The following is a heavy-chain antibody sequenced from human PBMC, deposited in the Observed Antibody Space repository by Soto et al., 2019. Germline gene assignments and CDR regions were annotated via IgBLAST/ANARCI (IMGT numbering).Heavy chain of an antibody. CDR1: VSNLSNYW. V-gene: IGHV5-51*01. CDR2: IYPGDSDT. D-gene: IGHD4-17*01. J-gene: IGHJ6*02. Sequence: SAALKISYKGPVSNLSNYWSSSVRQMPEKGLEWMGIIYPGDSDTRYSPSFQGHVTISADKSISTAYLQWSSLKASDTAMYYCARQRRVTTINYYYYDGMDVWGQGTTVTVSS. CDR3: ARQRRVTTINYYYYDGMDV.